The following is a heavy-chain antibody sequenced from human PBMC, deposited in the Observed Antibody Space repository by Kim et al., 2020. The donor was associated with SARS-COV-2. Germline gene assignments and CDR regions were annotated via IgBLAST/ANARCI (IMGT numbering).Heavy chain of an antibody. D-gene: IGHD6-13*01. Sequence: SETLSLTCTVSGGSISSSSYYWGWIRQPPGKGLEWIGSIYYSGSTYYNPSLKSRVTISVDTSKNQFSLKLSSVTAADTAVYYCAVSSSWYEGWFDPWGQGTLVTVSS. CDR1: GGSISSSSYY. J-gene: IGHJ5*02. CDR3: AVSSSWYEGWFDP. V-gene: IGHV4-39*01. CDR2: IYYSGST.